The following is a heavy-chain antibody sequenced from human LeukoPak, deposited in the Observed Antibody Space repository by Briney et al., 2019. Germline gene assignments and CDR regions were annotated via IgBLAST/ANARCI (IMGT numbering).Heavy chain of an antibody. Sequence: GGSLRLSCAASGFTLSSYAMSWVRQAPGKGLEWVSAISGSGGSTYYADSVTGRFTISRDNSKNTLYLQMNSLRAEDTAVYYCAKDLPFSYRGDSDYWGQGTLVTVSS. V-gene: IGHV3-23*01. D-gene: IGHD3-10*01. CDR2: ISGSGGST. J-gene: IGHJ4*02. CDR1: GFTLSSYA. CDR3: AKDLPFSYRGDSDY.